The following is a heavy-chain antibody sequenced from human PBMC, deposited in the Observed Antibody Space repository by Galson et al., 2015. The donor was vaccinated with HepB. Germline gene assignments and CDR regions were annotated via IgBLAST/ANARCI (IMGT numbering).Heavy chain of an antibody. D-gene: IGHD4-17*01. V-gene: IGHV3-23*01. CDR1: GFTFSSYA. CDR3: ARTPTLQYGDYTPFDY. Sequence: SLRLSCAASGFTFSSYAMSWVRQAPGKGLEWVSAISGSGGSTYYADSAKGRFTISRDNSKNTLYLQMNSLRAEDTAVYYCARTPTLQYGDYTPFDYWGQGTLVTVSS. CDR2: ISGSGGST. J-gene: IGHJ4*02.